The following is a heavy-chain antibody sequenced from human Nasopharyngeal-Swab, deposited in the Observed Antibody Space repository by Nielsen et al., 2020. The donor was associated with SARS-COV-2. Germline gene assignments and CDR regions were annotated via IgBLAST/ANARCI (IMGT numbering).Heavy chain of an antibody. CDR2: IYYSGST. V-gene: IGHV4-39*01. D-gene: IGHD3-9*01. CDR1: GGSISSSSYY. CDR3: ARCSSYYDILTGYSGRHDAFDI. Sequence: SETLSLTCTVSGGSISSSSYYWGWIRQPPGKGLEWIGSIYYSGSTSYNPSLKSRVTISVDTSKNQFSLKLSSVTAADTAVYYCARCSSYYDILTGYSGRHDAFDIWGQGTMVTVS. J-gene: IGHJ3*02.